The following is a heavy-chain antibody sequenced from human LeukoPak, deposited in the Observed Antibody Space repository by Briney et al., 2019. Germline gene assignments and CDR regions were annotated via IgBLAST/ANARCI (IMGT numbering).Heavy chain of an antibody. J-gene: IGHJ4*02. D-gene: IGHD4-17*01. Sequence: SETLSLTCTVSGYSISSGYYWGWIRQPPGKGLEWTGSIYHSGSTYYNPSLKSRVTISVDTSKNQFSLKLSSVTAADTAVYYCARPSQDSGDYAFDYWGQGTLVTVSS. CDR2: IYHSGST. V-gene: IGHV4-38-2*02. CDR3: ARPSQDSGDYAFDY. CDR1: GYSISSGYY.